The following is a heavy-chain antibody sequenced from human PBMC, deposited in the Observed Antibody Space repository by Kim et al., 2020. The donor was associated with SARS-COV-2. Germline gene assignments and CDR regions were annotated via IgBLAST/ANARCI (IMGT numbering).Heavy chain of an antibody. CDR2: INTNTGNP. CDR3: ARDRPLGYCSSTSCYVGRDYYYYGIDV. J-gene: IGHJ6*02. D-gene: IGHD2-2*01. V-gene: IGHV7-4-1*02. CDR1: GYTFTSYA. Sequence: ASVKVSCKASGYTFTSYAMNWVRQAPGQGLEWMGWINTNTGNPTYAQGFTGRFVFSLDTSVSTAYLQISSLKAEDTAVYYCARDRPLGYCSSTSCYVGRDYYYYGIDVGGQGTTVTVSS.